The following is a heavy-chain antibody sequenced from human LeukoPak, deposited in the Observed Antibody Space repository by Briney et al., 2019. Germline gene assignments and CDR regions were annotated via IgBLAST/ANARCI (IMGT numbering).Heavy chain of an antibody. D-gene: IGHD3-22*01. CDR1: GGSISSHY. J-gene: IGHJ3*02. CDR3: AREDYYDSSGYYPRAFDI. Sequence: PSETLSLTCTVSGGSISSHYWSWIRQPPGKGLEWIGYIYYSGSTNYNPSLKSRVTISVDTSKNQFSLKLSSVTAADTAVYYCAREDYYDSSGYYPRAFDIWGQGTVVTVSS. V-gene: IGHV4-59*11. CDR2: IYYSGST.